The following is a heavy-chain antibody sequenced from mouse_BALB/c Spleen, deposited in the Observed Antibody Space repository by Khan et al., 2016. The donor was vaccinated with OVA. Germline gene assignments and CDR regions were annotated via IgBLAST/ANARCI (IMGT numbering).Heavy chain of an antibody. J-gene: IGHJ4*01. CDR1: GFSLTSYG. V-gene: IGHV2-2*02. D-gene: IGHD2-1*01. Sequence: QVQLKESGPGLVQPSQSLSITCTVSGFSLTSYGVHWVRQSPGKGLEWLGVIWSGGSTDYTAAFISRLSISKDNSKSQVFFKMNSLQANDTAIYYCARKIYYGNWVDYWGQGTSVTVSS. CDR3: ARKIYYGNWVDY. CDR2: IWSGGST.